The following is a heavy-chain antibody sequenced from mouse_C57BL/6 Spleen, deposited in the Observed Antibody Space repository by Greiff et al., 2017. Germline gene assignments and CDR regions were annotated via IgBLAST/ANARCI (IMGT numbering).Heavy chain of an antibody. CDR1: GYTFTDYE. CDR3: TRLRRYTFDV. Sequence: QVQLQQSGAELVRPGASVTLSCKASGYTFTDYEMHWVKQTPVHGLEWIGAIDPETGGTAYNQKFKGKAILTADKSSSTADMELRSLTSEDAAVYYCTRLRRYTFDVWGTGTTVTVSS. J-gene: IGHJ1*03. CDR2: IDPETGGT. D-gene: IGHD1-1*01. V-gene: IGHV1-15*01.